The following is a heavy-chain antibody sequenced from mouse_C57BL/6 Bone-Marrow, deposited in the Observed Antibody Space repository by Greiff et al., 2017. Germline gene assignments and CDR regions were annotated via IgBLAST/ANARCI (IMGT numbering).Heavy chain of an antibody. J-gene: IGHJ4*01. CDR3: ARIGLRRPPDY. D-gene: IGHD2-4*01. V-gene: IGHV1-61*01. CDR1: GYTFTSYW. CDR2: FYPSDSEP. Sequence: QVQLKQSGAELVRPGSSVQLSCKASGYTFTSYWMDWVKQRPGQGLEWIGHFYPSDSEPHYHQKFKDKATLTVFKSSSTASMQLSSLTSEDSAVYYCARIGLRRPPDYWNQGTSLTVSS.